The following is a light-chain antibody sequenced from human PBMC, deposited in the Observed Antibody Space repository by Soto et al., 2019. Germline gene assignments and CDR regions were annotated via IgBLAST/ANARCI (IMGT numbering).Light chain of an antibody. Sequence: QSVLTQPPSASGTPGQRVTISCSGSSSNIGTNTVNWYQHLPGTAPKLLIYNNNQRPSGVPDRFSGSKSGTSASLAISGLQPEDEADYYCAAWDDSLNGVLFGGGTKLTVL. CDR3: AAWDDSLNGVL. CDR2: NNN. CDR1: SSNIGTNT. J-gene: IGLJ2*01. V-gene: IGLV1-44*01.